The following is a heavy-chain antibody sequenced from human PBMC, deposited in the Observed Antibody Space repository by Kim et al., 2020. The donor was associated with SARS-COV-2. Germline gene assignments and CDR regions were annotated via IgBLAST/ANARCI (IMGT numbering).Heavy chain of an antibody. D-gene: IGHD1-1*01. J-gene: IGHJ3*02. Sequence: ASVKVSCKASGYTFTSYYMHWVRQAPGQGLEWMGIINPSGGSTSYAQKFQGRVTMTRDTSTSTVYMELSSLRSEDTAVYYCARLEPPPLKQEGSPSDAFDIWGQGTMVTVSS. CDR2: INPSGGST. CDR3: ARLEPPPLKQEGSPSDAFDI. V-gene: IGHV1-46*01. CDR1: GYTFTSYY.